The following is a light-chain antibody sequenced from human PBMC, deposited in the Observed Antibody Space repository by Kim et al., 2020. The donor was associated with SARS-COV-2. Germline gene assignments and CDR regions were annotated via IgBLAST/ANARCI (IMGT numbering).Light chain of an antibody. CDR1: QSVLYSSNNKNY. CDR2: WAS. J-gene: IGKJ5*01. Sequence: ATINCKSSQSVLYSSNNKNYLAWYQQTPGQPPKLLIYWASTRESGVPDRFSGSGSGTDFTLTISSLQAEDVAVYYCQQYYSTPFTFGQGTRLEIK. CDR3: QQYYSTPFT. V-gene: IGKV4-1*01.